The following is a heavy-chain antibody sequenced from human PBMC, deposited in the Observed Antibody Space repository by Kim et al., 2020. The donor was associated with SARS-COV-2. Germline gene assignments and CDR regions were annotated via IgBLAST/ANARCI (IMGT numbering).Heavy chain of an antibody. CDR3: VRERGASGVEDFDY. Sequence: ADSVKGRFTISRDNSKNTLYLQMNSLRAEDTAVYYCVRERGASGVEDFDYWGQGTLVTVSS. J-gene: IGHJ4*02. D-gene: IGHD6-19*01. V-gene: IGHV3-33*01.